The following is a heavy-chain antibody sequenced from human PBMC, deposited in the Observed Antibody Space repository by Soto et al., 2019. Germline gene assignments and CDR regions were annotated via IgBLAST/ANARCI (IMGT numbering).Heavy chain of an antibody. Sequence: QVQLQQWGAGLLKPSETLSLTCAVYGGSFSGYYWNWIRQPPGKGLEWIGEINHSGSTNYNPPLTRRVTISVGTSQNQFSQQLSSVPAADTAVYYRARVSGIYYYGMDVWGQGTTVTVSS. D-gene: IGHD3-10*01. V-gene: IGHV4-34*01. CDR2: INHSGST. CDR3: ARVSGIYYYGMDV. J-gene: IGHJ6*02. CDR1: GGSFSGYY.